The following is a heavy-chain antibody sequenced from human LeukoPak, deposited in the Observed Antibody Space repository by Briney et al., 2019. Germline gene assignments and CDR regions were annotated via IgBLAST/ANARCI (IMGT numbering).Heavy chain of an antibody. Sequence: HPGRSLRLSCAASGFTFSSYGMHWVRQAPGKGLEWVAVIWYDGSKKYYADSVKGRFTLSRDNSKNTLYLQMNSLRAEDTAVYYCARLYSSGWYLDYWGQGTLVTVSS. V-gene: IGHV3-33*01. CDR2: IWYDGSKK. D-gene: IGHD6-19*01. J-gene: IGHJ4*02. CDR3: ARLYSSGWYLDY. CDR1: GFTFSSYG.